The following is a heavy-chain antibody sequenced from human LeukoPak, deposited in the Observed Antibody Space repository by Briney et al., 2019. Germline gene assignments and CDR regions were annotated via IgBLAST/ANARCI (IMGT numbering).Heavy chain of an antibody. V-gene: IGHV1-2*02. Sequence: ASVKVSCKASGYTFTSYYMHWVRQAPGQGLEWMGWINPNSGGTNYAQKFQGRVTMTRDTSISTAYMELSRLRSDDTAVYYCARSSYYYGSGSYYIYYFDYWGQGTLVTVSS. CDR2: INPNSGGT. J-gene: IGHJ4*02. CDR1: GYTFTSYY. CDR3: ARSSYYYGSGSYYIYYFDY. D-gene: IGHD3-10*01.